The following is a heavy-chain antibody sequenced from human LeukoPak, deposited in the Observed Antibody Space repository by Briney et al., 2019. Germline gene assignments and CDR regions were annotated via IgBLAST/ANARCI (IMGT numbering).Heavy chain of an antibody. Sequence: PSETLSLTCSVSGGSISSSSHYWDWIRQPPGKGLEWIGSVYYSGNSYLNPSLKRRVTISVDTSKNQFSLTLTSVTAADTAVYYCARQPGGVDAFEVWGQGTMVTVSS. V-gene: IGHV4-39*01. CDR3: ARQPGGVDAFEV. CDR1: GGSISSSSHY. J-gene: IGHJ3*01. D-gene: IGHD2-8*02. CDR2: VYYSGNS.